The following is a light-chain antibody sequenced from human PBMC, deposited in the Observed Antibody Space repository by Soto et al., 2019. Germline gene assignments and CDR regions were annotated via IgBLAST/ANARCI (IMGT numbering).Light chain of an antibody. CDR2: GAS. J-gene: IGKJ1*01. CDR1: QSLSSN. Sequence: EGVVTQSPATLSVYPGERATLSCRASQSLSSNLAWFQQKPGQAPRLLVYGASTRAAGIPARFSGSGSGAEFTLTISSLQSEDFAVYYCQQYNNWPQTFGQGGKADIK. V-gene: IGKV3-15*01. CDR3: QQYNNWPQT.